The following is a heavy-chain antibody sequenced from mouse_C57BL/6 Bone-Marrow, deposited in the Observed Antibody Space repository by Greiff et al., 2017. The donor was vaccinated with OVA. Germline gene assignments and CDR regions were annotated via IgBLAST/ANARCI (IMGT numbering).Heavy chain of an antibody. Sequence: VQLKQSGPGLVQPSQSLSITCTVSGFSLTSYGVNWVRQSPGKGLEGLGVIWSGGSTDYNAALISRLSISKDNSNSQVFFKMNSLQADDTAIYYCARVPYYGSSLAWFAYWGQGTLVTVSA. CDR3: ARVPYYGSSLAWFAY. CDR1: GFSLTSYG. D-gene: IGHD1-1*01. V-gene: IGHV2-2*01. CDR2: IWSGGST. J-gene: IGHJ3*01.